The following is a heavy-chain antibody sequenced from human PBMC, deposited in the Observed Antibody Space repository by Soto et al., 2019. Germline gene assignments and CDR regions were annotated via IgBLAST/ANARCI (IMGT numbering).Heavy chain of an antibody. V-gene: IGHV4-31*03. CDR3: ARSGYSYGPNPLLY. Sequence: SETLSLTCTVSFGSISSGGYYSSWIRQHPGKGLEWIGYIYYSGSTYYNPSLKSRVTISVDTSKNQFSLKLSSVTAADTAVYYCARSGYSYGPNPLLYWGQGTLVTVS. D-gene: IGHD5-18*01. CDR1: FGSISSGGYY. CDR2: IYYSGST. J-gene: IGHJ4*02.